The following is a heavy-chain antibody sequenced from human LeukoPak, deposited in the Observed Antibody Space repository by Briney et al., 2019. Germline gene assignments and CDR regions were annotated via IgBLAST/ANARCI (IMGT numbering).Heavy chain of an antibody. D-gene: IGHD2-15*01. CDR1: GFTVSSNY. Sequence: GSLRLSCAASGFTVSSNYMSWVRQAPGKGLEWVSVIYSGGSTYYADSVKGRFTISRDNSKNTLYLQMNSLRAEDTAVYYCAKDLRDCSGGSCYNYYYYMDVWGKGTTVTVSS. CDR3: AKDLRDCSGGSCYNYYYYMDV. V-gene: IGHV3-53*05. J-gene: IGHJ6*03. CDR2: IYSGGST.